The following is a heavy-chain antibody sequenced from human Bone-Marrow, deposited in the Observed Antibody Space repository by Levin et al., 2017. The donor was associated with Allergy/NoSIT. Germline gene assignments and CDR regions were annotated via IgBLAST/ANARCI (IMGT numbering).Heavy chain of an antibody. Sequence: ASVKVSCKASGYTFTGYYMHWVRQAPGQGLEWMGWINPNSGGTNYAQKFQGRVTMTRDTSISTAYMELSRLRSDDTAVYYCARDHYDFWSSVPEYFQHWGQGTLVTVSS. CDR1: GYTFTGYY. CDR2: INPNSGGT. D-gene: IGHD3-3*01. V-gene: IGHV1-2*02. J-gene: IGHJ1*01. CDR3: ARDHYDFWSSVPEYFQH.